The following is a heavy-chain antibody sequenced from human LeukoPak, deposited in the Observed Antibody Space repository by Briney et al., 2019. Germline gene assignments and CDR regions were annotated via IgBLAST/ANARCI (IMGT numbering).Heavy chain of an antibody. D-gene: IGHD1/OR15-1a*01. V-gene: IGHV3-11*01. CDR3: AKTARTLDY. CDR2: ISTTGSDI. J-gene: IGHJ4*02. Sequence: GGSLRLSCAASGFTFSGFYMTWIRQAPGRGLGWISYISTTGSDISYADSVKGRFTISRDNVKNSLYLQMNSLTAEDTAVYYCAKTARTLDYWGQGTLVTVSS. CDR1: GFTFSGFY.